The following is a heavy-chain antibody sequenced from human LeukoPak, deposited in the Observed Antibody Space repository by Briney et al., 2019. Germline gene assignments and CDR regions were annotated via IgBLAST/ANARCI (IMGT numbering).Heavy chain of an antibody. J-gene: IGHJ4*02. CDR1: EFTFSTYA. D-gene: IGHD5-12*01. CDR2: VRGSGSDT. CDR3: AKTSRVNSAYDSPFDY. Sequence: GGSLRLSCAASEFTFSTYAMSWVRQAPGKGLEWVSAVRGSGSDTYYADSVKGRFTISRDNSKNTLHLQMNSLRAEDTAIYYCAKTSRVNSAYDSPFDYWGQGTLVTVSP. V-gene: IGHV3-23*01.